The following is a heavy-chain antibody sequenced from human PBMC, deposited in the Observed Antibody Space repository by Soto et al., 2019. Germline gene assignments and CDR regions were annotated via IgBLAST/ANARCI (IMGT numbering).Heavy chain of an antibody. J-gene: IGHJ4*02. CDR1: GYTFISYY. CDR2: INHNAGRT. V-gene: IGHV1-46*01. Sequence: QVQLVQSGAEVTSPGASVKVSCKASGYTFISYYVHWVRQAPGQGLEWMGIINHNAGRTAYAQIYQGRVTMTWGTSTSKVHKELSSLRSEDKAVYYCAGGGKTASKRWRTGDYWGQGSLVTVSS. D-gene: IGHD3-16*01. CDR3: AGGGKTASKRWRTGDY.